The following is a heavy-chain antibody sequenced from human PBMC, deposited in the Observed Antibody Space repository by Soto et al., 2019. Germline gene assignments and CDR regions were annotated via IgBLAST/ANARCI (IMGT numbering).Heavy chain of an antibody. CDR1: GGSIRSYC. D-gene: IGHD3-22*01. CDR3: AGGASIVVATRRLMDA. Sequence: QVQLQESGPTLVKPSETLSLTCTVSGGSIRSYCWTWIRQPPGEGLEWIACICNSGTTNYNPSLTRRVATSIDTPKNHYSPQLSSVTVADTAFYYCAGGASIVVATRRLMDAWGKGTTVTVPS. V-gene: IGHV4-59*08. CDR2: ICNSGTT. J-gene: IGHJ6*03.